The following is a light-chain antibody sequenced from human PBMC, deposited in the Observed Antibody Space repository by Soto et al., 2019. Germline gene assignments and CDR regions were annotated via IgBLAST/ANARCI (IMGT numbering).Light chain of an antibody. CDR3: QQYSSFWT. Sequence: DSQIIQSPSTLSASVGDRFTITGRASQSISSWLAWYRQTPGKVPKLLIYDASSVKSGVPSRFSGSRSGTEFILTINSMPPDDSATFYYQQYSSFWTFGQGTKVDIK. CDR2: DAS. CDR1: QSISSW. J-gene: IGKJ1*01. V-gene: IGKV1-5*01.